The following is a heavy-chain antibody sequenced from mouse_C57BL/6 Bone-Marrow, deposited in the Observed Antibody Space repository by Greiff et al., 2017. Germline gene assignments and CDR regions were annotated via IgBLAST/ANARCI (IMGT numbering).Heavy chain of an antibody. Sequence: EVQVVESGGGLVKPGGSLKLSCAASGFTFSSYAMSWVRQTPEKRLEWVATISDGGSYTYYPDNVKGRFTISRDNAKNNLYLQMSHLKSEDTAMYYCARQLRAMDYWGQGTSVTGSS. J-gene: IGHJ4*01. CDR2: ISDGGSYT. CDR1: GFTFSSYA. V-gene: IGHV5-4*01. CDR3: ARQLRAMDY. D-gene: IGHD2-4*01.